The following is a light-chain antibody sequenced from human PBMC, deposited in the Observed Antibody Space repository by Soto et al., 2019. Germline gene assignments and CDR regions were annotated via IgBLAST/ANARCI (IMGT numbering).Light chain of an antibody. CDR3: GSYTTSGSVV. CDR1: SSDVGAYDY. V-gene: IGLV2-14*03. CDR2: DVY. Sequence: QSALTQPASVSGSPGQSIAISCTGTSSDVGAYDYVSWYQQHPGKAPKAIISDVYNRPSGVSNRFSGSKSGNTASLTISGLQAEDEADYYCGSYTTSGSVVFGGGTKVTVL. J-gene: IGLJ2*01.